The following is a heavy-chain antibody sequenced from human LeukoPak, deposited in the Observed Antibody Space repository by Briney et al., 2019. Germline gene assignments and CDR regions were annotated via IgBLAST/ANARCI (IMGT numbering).Heavy chain of an antibody. V-gene: IGHV1-18*01. CDR2: ISAYNGNT. CDR1: GYTFTSYG. Sequence: ASVKVSCKASGYTFTSYGISWVRQAPGQGLEWMGWISAYNGNTNYAQKLQSRVTMTTDTSTSTAYMELRSLRSDDTAVYYCARDLEVRFLEWLFIYYGMDVWGQGTTVTVSS. D-gene: IGHD3-3*01. J-gene: IGHJ6*02. CDR3: ARDLEVRFLEWLFIYYGMDV.